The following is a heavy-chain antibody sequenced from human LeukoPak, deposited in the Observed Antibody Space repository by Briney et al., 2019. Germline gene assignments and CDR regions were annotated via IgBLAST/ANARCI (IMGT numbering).Heavy chain of an antibody. V-gene: IGHV3-23*01. CDR2: ISGSGGST. CDR1: GFTFSSYA. Sequence: GGSLRLSCAASGFTFSSYAMSWVRQAPGKGLEWVSAISGSGGSTYYADSVKGRFTISRDNSKNTLYLQMNSLRAEDTAVYYCAKGEESYYALFGGYRHWGQGTLVTVSS. J-gene: IGHJ4*02. D-gene: IGHD3-16*02. CDR3: AKGEESYYALFGGYRH.